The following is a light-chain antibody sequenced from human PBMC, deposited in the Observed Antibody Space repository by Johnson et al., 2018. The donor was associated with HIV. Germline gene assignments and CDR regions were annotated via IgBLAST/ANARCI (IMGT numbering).Light chain of an antibody. CDR1: SSNIGSIY. J-gene: IGLJ1*01. CDR3: GTWDSSLSAFYV. Sequence: QSVLTQPPSVSAAPGQKVTISCSGSSSNIGSIYVSWYQQLPGTAPKLLIYDNNKRPSGIPDRFSGSKSGTSSTLGITGLQTGDEADYYCGTWDSSLSAFYVFGTGTKVTVL. CDR2: DNN. V-gene: IGLV1-51*01.